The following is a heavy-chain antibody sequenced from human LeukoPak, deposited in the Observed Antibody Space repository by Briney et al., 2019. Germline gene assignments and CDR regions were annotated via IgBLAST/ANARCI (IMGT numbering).Heavy chain of an antibody. J-gene: IGHJ3*02. Sequence: PSETLSLTCTVSGGSISSYYWSWIWQPPGKGLEWIGYIYYSGSTNYNPSLKSRVTISVDTSKNQFSLKLSSVTAADTAVYYCARDLGYCSGGSCYRDAFDIWGQGTMVTVSS. V-gene: IGHV4-59*01. CDR2: IYYSGST. CDR1: GGSISSYY. D-gene: IGHD2-15*01. CDR3: ARDLGYCSGGSCYRDAFDI.